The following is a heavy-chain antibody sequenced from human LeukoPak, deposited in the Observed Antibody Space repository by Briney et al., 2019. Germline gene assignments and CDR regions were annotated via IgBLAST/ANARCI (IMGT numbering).Heavy chain of an antibody. CDR1: GGSLSGYY. Sequence: SETLSLTCAVYGGSLSGYYWSWIRQPPGKGLEWIGEINHSGSTNYNPSLKSRVTISVDTSKNQFSLKLSSVTAADTAVYYCARGVSGYYDYVWGSYRHIYWYFDLWGRGTLVTVSS. CDR2: INHSGST. J-gene: IGHJ2*01. CDR3: ARGVSGYYDYVWGSYRHIYWYFDL. V-gene: IGHV4-34*01. D-gene: IGHD3-16*02.